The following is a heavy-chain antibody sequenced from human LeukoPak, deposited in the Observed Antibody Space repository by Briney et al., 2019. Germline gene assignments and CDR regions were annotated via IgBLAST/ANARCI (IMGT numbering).Heavy chain of an antibody. J-gene: IGHJ5*02. D-gene: IGHD2-15*01. CDR3: ARAIVVVVAASGIGGWFDP. CDR1: GGSISSGGSS. V-gene: IGHV4-30-2*01. CDR2: IYHSGST. Sequence: PSQTLSLTCAVSGGSISSGGSSWSWIRQPPGKGLEWIGYIYHSGSTYYNPSLKSRVTISVGRSKNQFSLKLSSVTAADTAVYYCARAIVVVVAASGIGGWFDPWGQGTLVTVSS.